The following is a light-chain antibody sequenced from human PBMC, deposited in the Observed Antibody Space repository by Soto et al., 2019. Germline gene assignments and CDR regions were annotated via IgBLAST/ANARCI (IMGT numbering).Light chain of an antibody. CDR3: ATWDRSLTGEV. V-gene: IGLV1-51*01. CDR2: DSN. CDR1: SSNIGNNY. Sequence: QSVLTQPPSVSAAPGQKVNISCSGSSSNIGNNYVSWFQQLPGTAPKLLIYDSNKRPSGIPDRFSGSKSGTSATLDITGLQTGDEADYYCATWDRSLTGEVFGGGTKLTVL. J-gene: IGLJ2*01.